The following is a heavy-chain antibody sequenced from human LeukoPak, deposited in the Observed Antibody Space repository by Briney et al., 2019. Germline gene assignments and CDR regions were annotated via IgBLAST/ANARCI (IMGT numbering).Heavy chain of an antibody. J-gene: IGHJ4*02. D-gene: IGHD6-13*01. CDR1: GYIFTGYY. V-gene: IGHV1-2*02. Sequence: ASVKVSCKASGYIFTGYYMHWVRQAPGQGLEWMVWIKPNNGGTNYAQKVQGSVTMTRDTPISTAYMELSRLRSDDTAVYYCARQGSSWDFDYWGQGTLVTVSS. CDR3: ARQGSSWDFDY. CDR2: IKPNNGGT.